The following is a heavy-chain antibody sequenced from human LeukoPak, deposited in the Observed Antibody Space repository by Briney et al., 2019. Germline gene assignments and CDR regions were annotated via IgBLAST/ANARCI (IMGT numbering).Heavy chain of an antibody. CDR2: IIPIFGTA. CDR3: ARLRRGARTYYFDY. D-gene: IGHD1-26*01. Sequence: SVKVSCKASGGTFSSYAISRVRQAPGQGLEWMGGIIPIFGTANYAQKFQGRVTITTDESTSTAYMELSSLRSEDTAVYYCARLRRGARTYYFDYWGQGTLVTVSS. J-gene: IGHJ4*02. V-gene: IGHV1-69*05. CDR1: GGTFSSYA.